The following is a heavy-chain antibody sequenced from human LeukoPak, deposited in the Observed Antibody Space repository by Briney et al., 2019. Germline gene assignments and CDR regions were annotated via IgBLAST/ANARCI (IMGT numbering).Heavy chain of an antibody. CDR3: ARPIQPLRISGPFDY. CDR2: IKQDGSEK. V-gene: IGHV3-7*03. J-gene: IGHJ4*02. Sequence: GGSLRLSCAASGFTFSKYWMSWVRQAPGKGLEWVANIKQDGSEKYYLDSVKGRFTISRDNAKNSLYLQMTSLRSEDTAVYYCARPIQPLRISGPFDYWGRGTLVTVSS. CDR1: GFTFSKYW. D-gene: IGHD2-15*01.